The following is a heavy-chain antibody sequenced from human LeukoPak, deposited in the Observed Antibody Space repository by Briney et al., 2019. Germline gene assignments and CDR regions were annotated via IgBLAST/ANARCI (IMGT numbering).Heavy chain of an antibody. V-gene: IGHV1-18*01. J-gene: IGHJ6*03. D-gene: IGHD2-2*01. CDR3: ARVSVVVPAAYYYYYMDV. CDR2: ISAYNGNT. Sequence: GASVKVSCKASGYTFTSYGISWVRQAPGQGLEWMGWISAYNGNTNYAQKLQGRVTMTTDTSTSTAYMELRSLRSDDTAVYYCARVSVVVPAAYYYYYMDVWGKGTTVTVSS. CDR1: GYTFTSYG.